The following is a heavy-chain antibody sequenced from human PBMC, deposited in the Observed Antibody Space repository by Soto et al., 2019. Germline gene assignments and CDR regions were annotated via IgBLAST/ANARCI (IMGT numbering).Heavy chain of an antibody. CDR1: GFTFSNFV. CDR2: TSYDGKNK. V-gene: IGHV3-30*04. J-gene: IGHJ4*02. D-gene: IGHD6-13*01. Sequence: QVQLVESGGGVVQPGGSLRLSCAASGFTFSNFVMHWVRQAPGKGLEWVAATSYDGKNKDHADSVKGRFTISRDNSKNTLYLQMNSLRHEDTAVYFCARERAIAATGIFDYWGQGTLVTLSS. CDR3: ARERAIAATGIFDY.